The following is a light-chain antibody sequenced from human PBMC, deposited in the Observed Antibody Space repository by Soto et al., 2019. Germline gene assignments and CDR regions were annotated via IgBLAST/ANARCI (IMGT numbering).Light chain of an antibody. Sequence: QTVVTQEPSLSVSPEGKVTLTCDSSTGAVTSGYYPNWFQQKPGQAPRALIYSTSNQHSWTPARFSGSLLGGKAALTLSGVQPEDEAEYYCLIYYGGAQVFGGGTKLTVL. CDR1: TGAVTSGYY. J-gene: IGLJ2*01. CDR2: STS. V-gene: IGLV7-43*01. CDR3: LIYYGGAQV.